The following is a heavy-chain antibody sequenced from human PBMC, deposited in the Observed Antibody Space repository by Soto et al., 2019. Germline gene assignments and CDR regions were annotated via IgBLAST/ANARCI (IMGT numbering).Heavy chain of an antibody. CDR2: IYYSGST. V-gene: IGHV4-30-4*01. CDR3: ARADESYGSEGRAYYFDY. D-gene: IGHD5-18*01. Sequence: SETLSLTCTVSGGSISSGDYYWSWIRQPPGKGLEWIGYIYYSGSTYYNPSPKSRVTISVDTSKNQFSLKLSSVTAADTAVYYCARADESYGSEGRAYYFDYWGQGTLVTVSS. CDR1: GGSISSGDYY. J-gene: IGHJ4*02.